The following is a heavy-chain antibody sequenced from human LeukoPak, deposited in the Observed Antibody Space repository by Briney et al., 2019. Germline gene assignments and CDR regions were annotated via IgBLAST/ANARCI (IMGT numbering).Heavy chain of an antibody. J-gene: IGHJ4*02. Sequence: GASMKVSCKASGYTFTSYGISWVRQAPGQGLEWMGWISAYNGNTNYAQKLQGRVTMTTDTSTSTAYMELRSLRSDDTAVYYCALGPAISSSWYSLTDYWGQGTLVTVSS. D-gene: IGHD6-13*01. CDR3: ALGPAISSSWYSLTDY. CDR1: GYTFTSYG. CDR2: ISAYNGNT. V-gene: IGHV1-18*01.